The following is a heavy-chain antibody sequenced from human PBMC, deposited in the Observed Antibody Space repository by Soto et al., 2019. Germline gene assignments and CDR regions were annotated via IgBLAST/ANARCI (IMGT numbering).Heavy chain of an antibody. V-gene: IGHV4-59*08. CDR1: GGSLSSYY. CDR3: ARRRYCSSTSCYGNYYMDV. J-gene: IGHJ6*03. CDR2: IYYSGST. Sequence: ASETLSLTCTVSGGSLSSYYWSWIRQPPGKGLEWIGYIYYSGSTNYNPSLKSRVTISVDTSKNQFSLKLSSVTAADTAVYYCARRRYCSSTSCYGNYYMDVWGKGTTVTVSS. D-gene: IGHD2-2*01.